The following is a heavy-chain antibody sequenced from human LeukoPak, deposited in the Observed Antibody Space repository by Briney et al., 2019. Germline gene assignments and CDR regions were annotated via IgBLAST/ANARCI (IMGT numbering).Heavy chain of an antibody. D-gene: IGHD5-12*01. J-gene: IGHJ4*02. CDR3: ARSAAAGRIVATFGY. V-gene: IGHV3-30*02. CDR2: IRYDGSNK. CDR1: GFTFSSYG. Sequence: GGSLSLSCAASGFTFSSYGMHWVRQAPGKGLEWVAFIRYDGSNKYCADSVKGRFTISRDNSKHTLYLQMNSLRAEDTAVYYCARSAAAGRIVATFGYWGQGTLVTVSS.